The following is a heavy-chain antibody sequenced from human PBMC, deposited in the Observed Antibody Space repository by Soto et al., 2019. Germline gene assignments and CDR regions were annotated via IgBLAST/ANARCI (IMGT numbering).Heavy chain of an antibody. CDR3: ALSYYGSGTSFDY. D-gene: IGHD3-10*01. CDR1: GVTFSSYS. Sequence: GGSLRLSCAASGVTFSSYSMNWVRQAPGKGLEWVSYISSSSSSRYHADSVKGRFTNSRDNAKNSLYLQMNSLRAEDTAVYYCALSYYGSGTSFDYWGQGTLVTVSS. V-gene: IGHV3-48*01. CDR2: ISSSSSSR. J-gene: IGHJ4*02.